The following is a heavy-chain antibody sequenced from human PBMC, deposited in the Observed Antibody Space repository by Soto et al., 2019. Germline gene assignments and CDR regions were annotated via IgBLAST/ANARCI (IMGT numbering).Heavy chain of an antibody. V-gene: IGHV4-59*01. Sequence: WESVSSTCTVSGGSMSSYYLTWVRQPPGKGLEWIGYSYYSGSTNYNPSLKSRVTISVDTTKKQVSLNLRSVTTADTAVYYCATGGAVNWSSIYRGIEFGAFWGQGTLVTVSS. J-gene: IGHJ4*02. CDR1: GGSMSSYY. CDR2: SYYSGST. D-gene: IGHD2-2*01. CDR3: ATGGAVNWSSIYRGIEFGAF.